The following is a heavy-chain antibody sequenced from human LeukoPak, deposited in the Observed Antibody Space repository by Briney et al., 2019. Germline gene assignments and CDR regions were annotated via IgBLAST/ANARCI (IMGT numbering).Heavy chain of an antibody. CDR1: GYSISSGYY. CDR3: ARDVGRVGATKDDY. V-gene: IGHV4-38-2*02. CDR2: IYHSGST. D-gene: IGHD1-26*01. J-gene: IGHJ4*02. Sequence: SETLSLTCTVSGYSISSGYYWGWIRQPPGKGLEWIGSIYHSGSTYYNPSLKSRVTISVDTSKNQFSLKLSPVTAADTAVYYCARDVGRVGATKDDYWGQGTLVTVSS.